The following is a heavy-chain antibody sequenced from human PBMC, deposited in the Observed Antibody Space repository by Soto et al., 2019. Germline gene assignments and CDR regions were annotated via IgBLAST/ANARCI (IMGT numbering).Heavy chain of an antibody. Sequence: AETLTLSCGAFGFTFRGAGIQWVFQSYGKGLECVGRDRSKANSCATAYDASVKGRFTISRDDSKSTAYLQMNSLKTEDTAVYYCTRQWCGGDCYLGRGDYYYGMDVWGQRTTVTVSS. D-gene: IGHD2-21*02. CDR1: GFTFRGAG. V-gene: IGHV3-73*01. CDR2: DRSKANSCAT. J-gene: IGHJ6*02. CDR3: TRQWCGGDCYLGRGDYYYGMDV.